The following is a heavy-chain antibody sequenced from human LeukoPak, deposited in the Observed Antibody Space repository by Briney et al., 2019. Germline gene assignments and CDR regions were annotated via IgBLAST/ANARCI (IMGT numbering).Heavy chain of an antibody. V-gene: IGHV3-7*01. CDR3: ARVGGRYSPLGY. J-gene: IGHJ4*02. CDR1: GFTFSSYW. CDR2: IKQDGSEK. D-gene: IGHD3-16*02. Sequence: GGSLRLSCAASGFTFSSYWMSWVRQAPGEGREWVANIKQDGSEKYYVDSVKGRFTISRDNAKNSLYLQMISLRAEDTAVYYCARVGGRYSPLGYWGQGTLVTVSS.